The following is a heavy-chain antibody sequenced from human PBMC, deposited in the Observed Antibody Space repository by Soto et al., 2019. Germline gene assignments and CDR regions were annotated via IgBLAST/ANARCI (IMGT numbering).Heavy chain of an antibody. CDR2: ITSSGDYT. V-gene: IGHV3-11*05. CDR3: ARELDGIDV. Sequence: QVQLVESGGGLVKPGGSLRLSCAASGLTFSDYYMSWIRQAPGKGLEWVSYITSSGDYTKYADSVRGRFTISRDNAKNSLYLQMNRLRADDTAVYYCARELDGIDVWGQGTTVIVSS. J-gene: IGHJ6*02. CDR1: GLTFSDYY.